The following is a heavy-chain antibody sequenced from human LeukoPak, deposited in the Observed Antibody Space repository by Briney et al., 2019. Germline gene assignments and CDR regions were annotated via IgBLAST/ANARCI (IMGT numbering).Heavy chain of an antibody. J-gene: IGHJ4*02. V-gene: IGHV3-30*02. CDR2: IRYDGSNK. CDR1: GFTFDDYG. Sequence: PGGSLRLSCAASGFTFDDYGMSWVRQAPGKGLEWVAFIRYDGSNKYYADSVKGRFTISRDNSKNTLYLQMNSLRAEDTAVYYCARGPRQQLVRWYFDYWGQGTLVTVSS. D-gene: IGHD6-13*01. CDR3: ARGPRQQLVRWYFDY.